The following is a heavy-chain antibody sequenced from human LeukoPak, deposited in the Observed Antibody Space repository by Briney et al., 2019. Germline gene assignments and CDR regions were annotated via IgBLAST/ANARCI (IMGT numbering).Heavy chain of an antibody. Sequence: SETLSLTCTVSGGSISSGDYYWSWIRQPPGKGLEWIGYIYYSGSTYYNPSLKSRVTISLDTSKNQFSLKLSSVTAADTAVYYCATERGTTLNWFDPWGQGTLVTVSS. D-gene: IGHD4-17*01. J-gene: IGHJ5*02. CDR2: IYYSGST. CDR1: GGSISSGDYY. V-gene: IGHV4-30-4*01. CDR3: ATERGTTLNWFDP.